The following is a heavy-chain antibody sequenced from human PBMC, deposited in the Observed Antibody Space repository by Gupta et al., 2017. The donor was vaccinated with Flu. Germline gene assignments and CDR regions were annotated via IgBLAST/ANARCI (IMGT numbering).Heavy chain of an antibody. Sequence: QVQLQQWGAGLLKPSEPLSLTCAVYGGSFSGYYWSWIRQPPGKGLEWIGEINHSGSTNYNPSLKSRVTISVDTSKNQFSLKLSSVTAADTAVYYCARCYDMVRGVKGFDPWGQGTLVTVSS. CDR1: GGSFSGYY. J-gene: IGHJ5*02. D-gene: IGHD3-10*01. CDR2: INHSGST. V-gene: IGHV4-34*01. CDR3: ARCYDMVRGVKGFDP.